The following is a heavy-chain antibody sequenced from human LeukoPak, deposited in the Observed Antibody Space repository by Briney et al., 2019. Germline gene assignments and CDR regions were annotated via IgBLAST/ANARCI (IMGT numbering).Heavy chain of an antibody. D-gene: IGHD6-13*01. Sequence: GGSLRLSCAASGFTFSSYWMSWVRQAPGKGLEWVANIKQDGSEKYYVDSVRGRFTIPRDNAKNSLYLQMNSLRAEDTAVYYCARDLGSWIAAAEYYFDYWGQGTLVTVSS. CDR2: IKQDGSEK. CDR3: ARDLGSWIAAAEYYFDY. V-gene: IGHV3-7*01. CDR1: GFTFSSYW. J-gene: IGHJ4*02.